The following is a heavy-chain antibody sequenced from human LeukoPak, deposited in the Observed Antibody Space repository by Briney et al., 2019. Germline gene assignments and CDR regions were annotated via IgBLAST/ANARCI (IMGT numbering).Heavy chain of an antibody. CDR2: ISYDGSNK. CDR3: ARHTSTDYDFWSGPLDY. V-gene: IGHV3-30*04. J-gene: IGHJ4*02. Sequence: GGSLRLSCAASGFTFSSYAMHWVRQAPGKGLEWVAVISYDGSNKYYADSVKGRFTISRDNSKNTLYLQMNSLRAEDTAVYYCARHTSTDYDFWSGPLDYWGQGTLVTVSS. CDR1: GFTFSSYA. D-gene: IGHD3-3*01.